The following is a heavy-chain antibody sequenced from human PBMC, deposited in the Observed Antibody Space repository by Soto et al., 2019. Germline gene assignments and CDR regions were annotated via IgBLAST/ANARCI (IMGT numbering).Heavy chain of an antibody. V-gene: IGHV2-5*02. CDR1: GFSLSTSGVG. D-gene: IGHD5-18*01. CDR3: AHIIDTTMVTPYYFDY. Sequence: QITLKESGPTLVKPTQTLTLTCTFSGFSLSTSGVGEGWIRQPPGKALECLALIYWDDDKRYSPSLKNRLTITKDTSKNQVVLTMTNMDPVDTATYYCAHIIDTTMVTPYYFDYWGQGTLVTVSS. J-gene: IGHJ4*02. CDR2: IYWDDDK.